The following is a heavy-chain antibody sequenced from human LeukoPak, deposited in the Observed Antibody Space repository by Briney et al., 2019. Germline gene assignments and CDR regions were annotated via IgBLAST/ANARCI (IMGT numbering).Heavy chain of an antibody. Sequence: GGSLRLSCAASGFTVSSNYMSWARQAPGKGLEWVSVIYSGGGTYYADSVKGRFTFSRDNSKNTVYLQMNSLRAEDTAVYYCARDVGYGDSRTLGYWGQGTLVTVSS. D-gene: IGHD4-17*01. V-gene: IGHV3-53*01. CDR1: GFTVSSNY. CDR3: ARDVGYGDSRTLGY. CDR2: IYSGGGT. J-gene: IGHJ4*02.